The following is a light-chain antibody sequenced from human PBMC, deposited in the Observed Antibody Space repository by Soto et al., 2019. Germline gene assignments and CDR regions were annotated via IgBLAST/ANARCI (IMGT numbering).Light chain of an antibody. CDR3: QQYGGSPRIT. V-gene: IGKV3-20*01. J-gene: IGKJ5*01. CDR2: GAS. Sequence: EIVLTHSPGTLSLSPGEGATLSRSASERLSSVYLAWYQQRPGQPPRLLIYGASNRATGIPDRFSGSGSGTDFTLIINRLEPEDVAIYYCQQYGGSPRITFGQGTRLEIK. CDR1: ERLSSVY.